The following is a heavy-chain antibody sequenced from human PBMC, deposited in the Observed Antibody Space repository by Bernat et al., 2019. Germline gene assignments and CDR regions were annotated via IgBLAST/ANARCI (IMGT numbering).Heavy chain of an antibody. CDR2: ISGSGGST. D-gene: IGHD6-13*01. J-gene: IGHJ4*02. CDR1: GFTVSSYA. V-gene: IGHV3-23*04. CDR3: AKIGPGIAAAILPIDY. Sequence: EVQRGGWGGGVGQAGGALRRACAASGFTVSSYAMSWVRQAPGKGLEWVSAISGSGGSTYYADSVKGRFTISRDNSKNTLYLQMNSLRAEDTDVYYCAKIGPGIAAAILPIDYWGQGTLVTVSS.